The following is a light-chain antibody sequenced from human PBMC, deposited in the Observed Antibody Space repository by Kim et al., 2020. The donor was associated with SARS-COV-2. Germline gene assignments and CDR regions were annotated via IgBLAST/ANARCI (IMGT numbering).Light chain of an antibody. Sequence: GASVKRTCTLSSGHSSYAIAWHQQQPEKGPRYLMKLNTDGSHSKGDGIPDRFSGSSSGAERYLTISSLQSEDEADYYCQTWGTGPVFGGGTQLTVL. CDR2: LNTDGSH. V-gene: IGLV4-69*01. CDR3: QTWGTGPV. CDR1: SGHSSYA. J-gene: IGLJ2*01.